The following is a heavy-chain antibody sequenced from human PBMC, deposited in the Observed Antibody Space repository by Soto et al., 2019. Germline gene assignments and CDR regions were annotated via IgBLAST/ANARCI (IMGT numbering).Heavy chain of an antibody. CDR1: GGSISSTSQY. V-gene: IGHV4-39*01. Sequence: SETLSLTCTVSGGSISSTSQYWGWIRQAPGKGLEWIGSINYSGSTYYNPSLKSRVTISVDTSKNQFSLELSSVTAADTAVYYCARVQYYYGSGSYYFEYWGQGTLVT. CDR2: INYSGST. J-gene: IGHJ4*02. D-gene: IGHD3-10*01. CDR3: ARVQYYYGSGSYYFEY.